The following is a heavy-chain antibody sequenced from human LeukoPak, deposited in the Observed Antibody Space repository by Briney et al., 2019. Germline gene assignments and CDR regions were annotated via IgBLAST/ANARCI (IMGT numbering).Heavy chain of an antibody. Sequence: GESLKISCKGSGYSFTSYWIGWVRQMPGKGLEWMGIIYPGDSDTRYSPSFQGQVTISADKSISTAYLQWSSLKASDTAMYYCARMSCSGGSCYDPRNDAFDIWGQGTMVTVSS. D-gene: IGHD2-15*01. CDR1: GYSFTSYW. CDR2: IYPGDSDT. J-gene: IGHJ3*02. CDR3: ARMSCSGGSCYDPRNDAFDI. V-gene: IGHV5-51*01.